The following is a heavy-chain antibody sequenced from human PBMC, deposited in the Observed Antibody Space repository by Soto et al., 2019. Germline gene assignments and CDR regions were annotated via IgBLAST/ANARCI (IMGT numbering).Heavy chain of an antibody. CDR3: AAATTWNFHFPY. D-gene: IGHD1-7*01. CDR1: GFTVSRHG. Sequence: QVQMVESGGGVVQPGVSLRLSCAASGFTVSRHGMHWVRQAPGKGLEWVAVIWYDGSNRYYADSVKGRFTISKDNSKNTLYLEMNTLRPEDTAIYYCAAATTWNFHFPYWGQGTQVTVSS. J-gene: IGHJ4*02. V-gene: IGHV3-33*01. CDR2: IWYDGSNR.